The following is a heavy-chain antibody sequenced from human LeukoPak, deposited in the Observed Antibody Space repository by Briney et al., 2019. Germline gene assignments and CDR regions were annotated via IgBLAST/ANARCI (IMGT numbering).Heavy chain of an antibody. CDR1: RPNFMIYW. CDR2: IYPSDSET. V-gene: IGHV5-51*01. Sequence: GESLKISCTGPRPNFMIYWIAWVRQVPGKGLEWMGVIYPSDSETTYSPSFQGRVTFTADESTETAYLQWSSLEASDTAIYFCARQVYGGKALYWNYDVWGRGTLVTVSS. J-gene: IGHJ2*01. CDR3: ARQVYGGKALYWNYDV. D-gene: IGHD4-23*01.